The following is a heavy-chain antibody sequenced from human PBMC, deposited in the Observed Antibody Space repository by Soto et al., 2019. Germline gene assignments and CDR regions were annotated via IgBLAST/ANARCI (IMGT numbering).Heavy chain of an antibody. J-gene: IGHJ4*02. CDR1: GGSISSGGYS. V-gene: IGHV4-30-2*01. Sequence: SETLSLTCAVSGGSISSGGYSWSWIRQPPGKGLEWIGYIYHSGSTYYNPSLKGRVTISVDRSKNQSSLKLSSVTAADTAVYYCATVYDGYFDYWGQGTLVTVSS. CDR2: IYHSGST. CDR3: ATVYDGYFDY. D-gene: IGHD5-12*01.